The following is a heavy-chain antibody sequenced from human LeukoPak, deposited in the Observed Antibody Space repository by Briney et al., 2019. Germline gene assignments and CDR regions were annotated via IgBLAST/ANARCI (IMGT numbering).Heavy chain of an antibody. Sequence: SETLSLTCAVSGGSISSGGFSWSWIRQPPGKGLEWIGFTYQSGRATYNPSLKSRVNISVDRSKNQFSVKMNSVTAADTAVYFCARGTPDFDSWGQGTLVTVSS. V-gene: IGHV4-30-2*01. CDR1: GGSISSGGFS. J-gene: IGHJ4*02. CDR3: ARGTPDFDS. CDR2: TYQSGRA.